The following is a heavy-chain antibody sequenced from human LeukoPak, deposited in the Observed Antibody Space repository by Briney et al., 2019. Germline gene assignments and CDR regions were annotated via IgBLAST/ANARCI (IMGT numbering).Heavy chain of an antibody. CDR3: TRDDSDGYYYVF. J-gene: IGHJ4*02. D-gene: IGHD3-22*01. Sequence: PGGSLRLSCAGSGFTVSSSYMSWVRQAPGEGLEWVSAIYAGGSTLYADSVKGRFTISRDNSRNTLYLQMNVLRVEDTAVYYCTRDDSDGYYYVFWGQGTLVTVSS. V-gene: IGHV3-53*01. CDR1: GFTVSSSY. CDR2: IYAGGST.